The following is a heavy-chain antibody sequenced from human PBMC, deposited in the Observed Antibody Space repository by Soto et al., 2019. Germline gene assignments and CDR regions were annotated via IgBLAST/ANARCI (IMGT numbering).Heavy chain of an antibody. CDR2: ISSSSSYI. D-gene: IGHD6-6*01. V-gene: IGHV3-21*01. CDR1: GFTFSSYA. CDR3: ARDRSGIAARGSWFDP. J-gene: IGHJ5*02. Sequence: GVSLRLSCAASGFTFSSYAMNWVRQAPGKGLEWVSSISSSSSYIYYADSVKGRFTISRDNAKNSLYLQMNSLRAEDTAVYYCARDRSGIAARGSWFDPWGQGTLVTVSS.